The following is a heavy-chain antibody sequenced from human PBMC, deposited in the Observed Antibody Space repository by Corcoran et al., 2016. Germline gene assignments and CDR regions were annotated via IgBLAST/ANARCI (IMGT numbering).Heavy chain of an antibody. CDR2: INHSGST. D-gene: IGHD6-19*01. J-gene: IGHJ5*02. CDR3: ARGSGWSKGENWFDP. Sequence: QVQLQQWGAGLLKPSETLSLTCAVYGGSFSGYYWSWIRQPPGKGLEWIGEINHSGSTNYNPSLKSRVTISVDTSKNQFSLKLSSVTAADTAVYYCARGSGWSKGENWFDPWGQGTLVTVSS. V-gene: IGHV4-34*01. CDR1: GGSFSGYY.